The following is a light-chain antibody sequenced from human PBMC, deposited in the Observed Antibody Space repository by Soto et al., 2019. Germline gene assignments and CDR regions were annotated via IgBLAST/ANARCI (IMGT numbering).Light chain of an antibody. Sequence: EIVLTQSPGTLSLSPGERATLSCRASQSVTRSYLAWYQQKPGQAPRLLIYGTSSRATGIPDRFSGSGSGSDFTLSISRLEPEDFAVYYCQQYGSSPITFGQGTRLEIK. J-gene: IGKJ5*01. CDR3: QQYGSSPIT. CDR2: GTS. CDR1: QSVTRSY. V-gene: IGKV3-20*01.